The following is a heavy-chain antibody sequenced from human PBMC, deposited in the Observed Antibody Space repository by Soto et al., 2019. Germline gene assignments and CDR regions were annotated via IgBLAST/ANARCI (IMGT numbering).Heavy chain of an antibody. CDR2: VNLSGNT. D-gene: IGHD3-16*01. J-gene: IGHJ4*02. CDR3: ARSPTFYNYVWGNSTY. CDR1: GASFSTYH. V-gene: IGHV4-34*01. Sequence: PSETLSLTCAIYGASFSTYHWSWIRQSPGKGLEWIGEVNLSGNTYYNPSFKTRVTMSVDASKNQFSLKMGSLTAADTAIYYCARSPTFYNYVWGNSTYWGQGALVTVSS.